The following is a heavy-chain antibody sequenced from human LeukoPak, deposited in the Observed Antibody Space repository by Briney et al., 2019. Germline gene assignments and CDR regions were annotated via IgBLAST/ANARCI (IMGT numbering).Heavy chain of an antibody. CDR1: GLTFSSYD. V-gene: IGHV3-13*05. J-gene: IGHJ4*02. CDR3: ARGNYHNYCSSTSCYGYFDY. CDR2: IGTAGDP. Sequence: GGSLRLSCAASGLTFSSYDMHWVRQATGKGLEWVSAIGTAGDPYYPGSVKGRFTISRENAKNSLYLQMNSLRAGDTAVYYCARGNYHNYCSSTSCYGYFDYWGQGTLVTVSS. D-gene: IGHD2-2*01.